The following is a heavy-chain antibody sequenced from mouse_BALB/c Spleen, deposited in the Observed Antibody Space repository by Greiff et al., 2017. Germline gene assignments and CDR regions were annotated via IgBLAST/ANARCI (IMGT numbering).Heavy chain of an antibody. CDR1: GYAFSSYW. CDR2: IYPGDGDT. V-gene: IGHV1-80*01. CDR3: ARSEWGAMDY. J-gene: IGHJ4*01. D-gene: IGHD1-3*01. Sequence: QVQLQQSGAELVRPGSSVKISCKASGYAFSSYWMNWVKQRPGQGLEWIGQIYPGDGDTNYNGKFKGKATLTADKSSSTAYMQLSSLTSEDSAVYFCARSEWGAMDYWGQGTSVTVSS.